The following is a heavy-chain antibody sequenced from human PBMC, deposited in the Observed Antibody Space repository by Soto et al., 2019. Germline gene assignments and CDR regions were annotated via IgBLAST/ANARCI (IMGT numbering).Heavy chain of an antibody. CDR3: AVRGTMLRDTPPGDYYYYGMDV. CDR1: GGTFSSYA. V-gene: IGHV1-69*01. J-gene: IGHJ6*02. D-gene: IGHD3-10*01. CDR2: IIPIFGTA. Sequence: QVQLVQSGAEVKKPGSSVKVSCKASGGTFSSYAISWVRQAPGQGLEWMGGIIPIFGTANYAQKFQGRVTITADESTSTAYMELSSLRSEDTAVYYCAVRGTMLRDTPPGDYYYYGMDVWGQGTTVTVSS.